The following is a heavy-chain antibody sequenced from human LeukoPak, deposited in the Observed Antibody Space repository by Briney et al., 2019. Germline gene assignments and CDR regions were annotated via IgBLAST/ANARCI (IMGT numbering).Heavy chain of an antibody. V-gene: IGHV3-48*01. J-gene: IGHJ4*02. Sequence: GGSLRLSCAASGFTFRSYAMNWVRQAPGRGLEWVSYISTTSTTIYYADSVKGRFTVSRDNDKNSLYLQMNSLRAEDTAVYYCARDHLYHQVADNVELGYWGQGTLVTVSS. D-gene: IGHD2-15*01. CDR2: ISTTSTTI. CDR3: ARDHLYHQVADNVELGY. CDR1: GFTFRSYA.